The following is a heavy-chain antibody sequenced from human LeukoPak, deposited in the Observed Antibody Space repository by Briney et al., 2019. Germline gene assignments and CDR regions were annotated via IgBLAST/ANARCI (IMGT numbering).Heavy chain of an antibody. D-gene: IGHD2-15*01. J-gene: IGHJ4*02. CDR1: GGSVSGYY. Sequence: ETLSLTCVVSGGSVSGYYWGWIRQPPGRGLEWIGYVYYSGSTNYNPSFKSRITISVDTSRNQFSLQLSSVTAADTAVYYCARIHRYCSGGACYVLDNWGQGTLVTVSS. V-gene: IGHV4-59*02. CDR3: ARIHRYCSGGACYVLDN. CDR2: VYYSGST.